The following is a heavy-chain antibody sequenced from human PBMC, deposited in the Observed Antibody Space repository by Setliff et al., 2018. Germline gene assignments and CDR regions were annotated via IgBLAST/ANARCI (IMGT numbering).Heavy chain of an antibody. Sequence: SLRLSCAASGFTFSNAWMNWVRQAPGKGLEWVGRIKSKTDGGTTDYAAPVKGRFTISRDDSKKTLYLQMNSLKTEDTAVYYCAKVHPTPYSIYALDIWGQGTMVTVSS. D-gene: IGHD1-26*01. CDR1: GFTFSNAW. CDR2: IKSKTDGGTT. V-gene: IGHV3-15*07. J-gene: IGHJ3*02. CDR3: AKVHPTPYSIYALDI.